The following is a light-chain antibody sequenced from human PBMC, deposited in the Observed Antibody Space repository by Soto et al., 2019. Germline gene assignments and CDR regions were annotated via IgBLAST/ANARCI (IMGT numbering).Light chain of an antibody. J-gene: IGLJ2*01. Sequence: QSVLTQPASVSGSPGQSITISCTGTSSDVGGYNYVSWYQQHPGKAPKLMIYDVSNRPSGVSNRFSGSKSGNTAYLTISGLQAEDEADYYCSSYTSSSTPVFRGGTKLTVL. CDR2: DVS. V-gene: IGLV2-14*01. CDR3: SSYTSSSTPV. CDR1: SSDVGGYNY.